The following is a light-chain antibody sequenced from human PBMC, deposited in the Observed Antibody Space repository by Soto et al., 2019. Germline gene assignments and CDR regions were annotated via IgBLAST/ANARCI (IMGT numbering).Light chain of an antibody. J-gene: IGKJ2*02. CDR2: GAS. CDR1: RRVGTN. CDR3: QQYNNWPRT. V-gene: IGKV3-15*01. Sequence: EIGKTQSPATLPASPGEGATLSYRASRRVGTNLDWSRQKPGQPPRLLIQGASTRATGIPARFSGSGSGTEFTLTISSLQSEDFAVYYCQQYNNWPRTFGQETKLEIK.